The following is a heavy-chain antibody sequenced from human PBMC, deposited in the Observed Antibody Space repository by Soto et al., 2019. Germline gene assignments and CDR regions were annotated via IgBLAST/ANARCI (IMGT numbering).Heavy chain of an antibody. CDR1: GFTFSTYA. CDR3: AKDPIAVAGRYY. CDR2: ISGSGGST. Sequence: GGSLRLSCAASGFTFSTYALSWVRQAPGMGLEWVSSISGSGGSTYYADSVKGRFTISRDNSKNTLYLQMNSLRAEDTAVYYCAKDPIAVAGRYYWGQGTLVTVSS. D-gene: IGHD6-19*01. J-gene: IGHJ4*02. V-gene: IGHV3-23*01.